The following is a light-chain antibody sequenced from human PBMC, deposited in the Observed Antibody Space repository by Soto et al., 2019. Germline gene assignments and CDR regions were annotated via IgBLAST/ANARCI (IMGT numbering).Light chain of an antibody. V-gene: IGKV3-11*01. Sequence: VLIQSPANLSLSPGDRAALSCKASQSVHNFLAWYQQKPGQAPRLLIYGASNRAAGIPARFSGSGSGTDFTLTINSLEPEDFAVYYCQQYNNWPLTFGQGTKVDIK. CDR1: QSVHNF. CDR2: GAS. CDR3: QQYNNWPLT. J-gene: IGKJ1*01.